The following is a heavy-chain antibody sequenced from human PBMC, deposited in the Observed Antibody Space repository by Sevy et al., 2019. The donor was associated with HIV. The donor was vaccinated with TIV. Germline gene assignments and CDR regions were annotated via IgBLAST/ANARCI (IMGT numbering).Heavy chain of an antibody. Sequence: GGSLRLSCAASGFTFSNYAMSWVRQAPGKGLEWLSTISGSGRNTYYPDSVRGRFTISRDISMNTLYAQMNSLRAEDTAVYYWAKNLFYDSSGYSGLDYWGQGTLVTVSS. D-gene: IGHD3-22*01. CDR2: ISGSGRNT. J-gene: IGHJ4*02. CDR3: AKNLFYDSSGYSGLDY. CDR1: GFTFSNYA. V-gene: IGHV3-23*01.